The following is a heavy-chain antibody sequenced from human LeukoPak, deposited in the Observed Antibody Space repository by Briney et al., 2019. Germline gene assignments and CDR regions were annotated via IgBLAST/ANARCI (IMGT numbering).Heavy chain of an antibody. CDR1: GGTFSSYA. CDR2: IIPIFGTA. D-gene: IGHD2-2*02. CDR3: ARGRIPAAIRYGGVGYYYYYMDV. J-gene: IGHJ6*03. Sequence: ASVKVSCKASGGTFSSYAISWVRQAPGQGLEWMGGIIPIFGTANYAQKFQGRVTITADESTSTAYMELSSLRSEDTAVYYCARGRIPAAIRYGGVGYYYYYMDVWGKGTTVTVSS. V-gene: IGHV1-69*01.